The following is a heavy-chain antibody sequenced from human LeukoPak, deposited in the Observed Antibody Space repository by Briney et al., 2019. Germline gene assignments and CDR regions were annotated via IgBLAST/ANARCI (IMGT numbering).Heavy chain of an antibody. CDR1: GFTFTSYS. CDR2: TSDRGDYT. Sequence: GGSLRLSCAASGFTFTSYSMSWVRQAPGKGLEWVSGTSDRGDYTYYADSVKGRFTISRDSSKNTLFLQMSSLRAEDTALYFCARKAQYNGHYPLDYWGQGTLVTVSS. J-gene: IGHJ4*02. CDR3: ARKAQYNGHYPLDY. V-gene: IGHV3-23*01. D-gene: IGHD1-7*01.